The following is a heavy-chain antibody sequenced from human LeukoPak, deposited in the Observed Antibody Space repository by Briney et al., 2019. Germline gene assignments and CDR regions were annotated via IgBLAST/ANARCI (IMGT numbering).Heavy chain of an antibody. Sequence: ASVKVSCKASGYTFTGYYMHWVRQAPGQGLEWMGWINPNSGDTNFAQKFQGWVTMTRDTSISTAYMELSRLRSDDTAVYYCARALKYYSDRSADPGGAVDIWGQGTRVTVSS. D-gene: IGHD3-22*01. CDR3: ARALKYYSDRSADPGGAVDI. J-gene: IGHJ3*02. CDR2: INPNSGDT. V-gene: IGHV1-2*04. CDR1: GYTFTGYY.